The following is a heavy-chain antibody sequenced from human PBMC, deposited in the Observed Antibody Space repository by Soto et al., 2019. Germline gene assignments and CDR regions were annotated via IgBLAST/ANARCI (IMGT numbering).Heavy chain of an antibody. J-gene: IGHJ3*02. CDR3: ARDPLLYSSGWYPNDAFDI. CDR2: ISAYNGNT. V-gene: IGHV1-18*01. Sequence: ASVKVSCTASGYTFTSYGISWVRQAPGQGLEWMGWISAYNGNTNYAQKLQGRVTMTTDTSTSTAYMELRSLRSDDTAVYYCARDPLLYSSGWYPNDAFDIWGQGTMITVSS. D-gene: IGHD6-19*01. CDR1: GYTFTSYG.